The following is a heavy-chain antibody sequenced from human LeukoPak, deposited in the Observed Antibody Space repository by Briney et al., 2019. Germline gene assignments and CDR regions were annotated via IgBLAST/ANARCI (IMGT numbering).Heavy chain of an antibody. CDR1: GFSFSNYG. D-gene: IGHD2-15*01. CDR3: AKAPVTSCRGAFCYPFDY. J-gene: IGHJ4*02. CDR2: ITGSGGST. V-gene: IGHV3-23*01. Sequence: GGTLRLSCAASGFSFSNYGMNWVRQAPGKGLEWVSGITGSGGSTYYAGSVKGRFTISRDTSRSTLYLQMNSLRAEDAAVYYCAKAPVTSCRGAFCYPFDYWGQGTLVTVSS.